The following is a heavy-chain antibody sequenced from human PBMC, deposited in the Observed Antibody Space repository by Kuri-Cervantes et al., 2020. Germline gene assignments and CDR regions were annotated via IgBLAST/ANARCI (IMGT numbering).Heavy chain of an antibody. CDR2: IRYDGGNK. Sequence: GGSLRLSCAASGFTFSSYGLHWVRQAPGKGLEWVAFIRYDGGNKYYADSVKGRFTISRDNSKNTLYLQMNSLRAEDTAVYYCAKDRYSSSSPGWFDPWGQGTLVTVSS. V-gene: IGHV3-30*02. CDR3: AKDRYSSSSPGWFDP. D-gene: IGHD6-13*01. CDR1: GFTFSSYG. J-gene: IGHJ5*02.